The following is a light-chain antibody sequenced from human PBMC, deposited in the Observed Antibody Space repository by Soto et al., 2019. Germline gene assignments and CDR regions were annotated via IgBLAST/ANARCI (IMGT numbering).Light chain of an antibody. CDR3: QQLNNYPLT. J-gene: IGKJ4*01. CDR2: GAS. Sequence: IQLTQSPSSLSASVGDRVTITCRASQDISSYLAWYQQKPGKAPKLLIYGASILQSGVPSGFSGSGSGTDFTLTINSLQPEDFATYYCQQLNNYPLTFGGGTKVDIK. V-gene: IGKV1-9*01. CDR1: QDISSY.